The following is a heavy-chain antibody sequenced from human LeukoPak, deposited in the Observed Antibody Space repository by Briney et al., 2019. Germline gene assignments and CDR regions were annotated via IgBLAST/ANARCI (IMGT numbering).Heavy chain of an antibody. V-gene: IGHV3-48*02. CDR1: GFTFSNYT. CDR3: ARDFAGIVVAGGLGY. J-gene: IGHJ4*02. D-gene: IGHD6-19*01. Sequence: GGSLRLSCAASGFTFSNYTMNWVRQAPGKGLEWVSYISSSGSKVYYADSVKGRFTISRDNAKNSVYLQMHSLRDEDTAVYYCARDFAGIVVAGGLGYWGQGTLVTVSS. CDR2: ISSSGSKV.